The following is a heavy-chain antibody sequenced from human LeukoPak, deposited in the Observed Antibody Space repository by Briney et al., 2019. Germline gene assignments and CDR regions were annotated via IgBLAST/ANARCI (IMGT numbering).Heavy chain of an antibody. D-gene: IGHD6-13*01. J-gene: IGHJ4*02. V-gene: IGHV4-59*01. CDR3: ARVEAAGIDY. CDR2: IYYSGST. CDR1: GGSISSYY. Sequence: SETLSLTCTVSGGSISSYYWSWIRQPPGKGLERIGYIYYSGSTNYNPSLKSRVTISVDTSKNQFSLKLSSVTAADTAVYYCARVEAAGIDYWGQGTLVTVSS.